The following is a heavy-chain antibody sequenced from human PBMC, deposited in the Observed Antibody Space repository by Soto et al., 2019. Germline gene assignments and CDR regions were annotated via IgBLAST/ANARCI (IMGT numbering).Heavy chain of an antibody. CDR2: INPSGGST. CDR3: AREARDLYYYDSRQLYRFDF. D-gene: IGHD3-22*01. Sequence: GASVKVSCKASGYTFTSYYMHWVRQAPGQGLEWMGIINPSGGSTSYAQKFQGRVTMTRDTSTSTVYMELSSLRSEDTAVYYCAREARDLYYYDSRQLYRFDFWGQGTLVTVSS. CDR1: GYTFTSYY. J-gene: IGHJ4*02. V-gene: IGHV1-46*01.